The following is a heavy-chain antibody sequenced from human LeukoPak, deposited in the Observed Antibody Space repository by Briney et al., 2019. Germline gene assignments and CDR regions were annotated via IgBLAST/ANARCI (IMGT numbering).Heavy chain of an antibody. J-gene: IGHJ4*02. CDR2: FAGSDTTT. V-gene: IGHV3-48*03. CDR1: GFDFGAYE. D-gene: IGHD3-22*01. CDR3: TTLGYHLDS. Sequence: PGGSLRLSCAASGFDFGAYEMNWVRQAPGKGLEWVAYFAGSDTTTYYADSVEGRFIISRDNARNSLYLQMNSLRAEDTALYYCTTLGYHLDSWGQGTLVTVSS.